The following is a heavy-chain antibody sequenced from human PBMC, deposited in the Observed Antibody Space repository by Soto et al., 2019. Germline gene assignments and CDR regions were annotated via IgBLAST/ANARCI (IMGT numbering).Heavy chain of an antibody. J-gene: IGHJ3*02. V-gene: IGHV3-33*01. CDR2: IWYDGSNK. Sequence: GGSLRLSCAASGFTFSSYGMHWVRQAPGKGLEWVAVIWYDGSNKYYADSVKGRFTISRDNSKNTLYLQMNSLRAEDTAVYYCARARAFLLVCHSDPEDALEIWEPGTLHTASS. CDR1: GFTFSSYG. CDR3: ARARAFLLVCHSDPEDALEI. D-gene: IGHD3-3*02.